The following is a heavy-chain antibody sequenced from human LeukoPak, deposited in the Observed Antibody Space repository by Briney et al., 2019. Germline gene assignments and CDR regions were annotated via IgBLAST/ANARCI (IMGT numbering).Heavy chain of an antibody. Sequence: SETLSLTCTVSGGSISSYYWSWIRQPPGKGLEWIGFIYYSGSTNYNPSLKSRVTISVDTSKNQFSLKLTSVTAADTAVYYCARHTGVQLWNPNWFDPWGQGTLVTVPS. CDR3: ARHTGVQLWNPNWFDP. CDR1: GGSISSYY. D-gene: IGHD5-18*01. V-gene: IGHV4-59*08. CDR2: IYYSGST. J-gene: IGHJ5*02.